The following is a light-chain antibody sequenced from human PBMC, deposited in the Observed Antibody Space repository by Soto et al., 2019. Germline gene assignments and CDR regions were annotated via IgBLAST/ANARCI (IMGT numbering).Light chain of an antibody. V-gene: IGKV3-15*01. CDR1: QSISSN. CDR3: QQYGSSGT. J-gene: IGKJ1*01. Sequence: EIVMTQSPATLSVSPGERATLSCRASQSISSNLAWYQQKNGQTPRLLIYGASTRAAGIPARFSASGSGTDFTLTISRLEPEDFAVYYCQQYGSSGTFGQGTKVDIK. CDR2: GAS.